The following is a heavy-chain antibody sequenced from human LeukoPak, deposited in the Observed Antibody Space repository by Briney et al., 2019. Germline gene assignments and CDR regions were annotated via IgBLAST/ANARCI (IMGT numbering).Heavy chain of an antibody. V-gene: IGHV3-30*18. CDR2: ISYDGSNK. CDR3: AKDKARAVAGSDYFDY. J-gene: IGHJ4*02. CDR1: GFTFSNYG. D-gene: IGHD6-19*01. Sequence: GRSLRLSCAASGFTFSNYGMHWVRQAPGKGLEWVAVISYDGSNKYYADSVKGRFTISRDNSKNTLYLQMNSLRAEDTAVYYCAKDKARAVAGSDYFDYWGQGTLVTVSS.